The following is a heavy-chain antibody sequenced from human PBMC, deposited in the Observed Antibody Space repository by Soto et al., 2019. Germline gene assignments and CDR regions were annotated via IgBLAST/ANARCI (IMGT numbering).Heavy chain of an antibody. V-gene: IGHV4-59*12. Sequence: SETLSLTCTGSGGSISNSYWSWIRQSPEKGLEWIGYIYSSGSTNYNPSLNSRVTISVDTSKNQFSLKLSSLRAEDTAVYYCARDAYHYGSGSGLRAHGMDVWGQGTTVTVSS. J-gene: IGHJ6*02. CDR2: IYSSGST. D-gene: IGHD3-10*01. CDR3: ARDAYHYGSGSGLRAHGMDV. CDR1: GGSISNSY.